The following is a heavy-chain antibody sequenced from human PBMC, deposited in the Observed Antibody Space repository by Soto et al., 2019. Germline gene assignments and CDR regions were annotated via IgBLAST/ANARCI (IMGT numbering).Heavy chain of an antibody. D-gene: IGHD5-12*01. Sequence: GAPVKVSCKASGYTFTSYDINWVRQATGQGLEWMGWMNPNSGNTGYAQKFQGRVTMTRNTSVSTAYMELSSLRSEDTAVYYCARFEDGYNSDIWGQGTMVTVSS. CDR1: GYTFTSYD. V-gene: IGHV1-8*01. CDR2: MNPNSGNT. J-gene: IGHJ3*02. CDR3: ARFEDGYNSDI.